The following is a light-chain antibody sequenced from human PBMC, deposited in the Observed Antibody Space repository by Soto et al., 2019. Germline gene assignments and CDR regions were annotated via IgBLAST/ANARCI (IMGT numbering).Light chain of an antibody. CDR1: QDINDY. J-gene: IGKJ2*02. CDR3: QQYDSLPCA. Sequence: EIQMTQSPSSLSASLGDRVTITCQASQDINDYSNWYQQKPGKAPRLLTYGASFLEVGVPSRFSAGGSGTHFSLTISSLQPEDVATDDGQQYDSLPCAFGQGTRLDIK. V-gene: IGKV1-33*01. CDR2: GAS.